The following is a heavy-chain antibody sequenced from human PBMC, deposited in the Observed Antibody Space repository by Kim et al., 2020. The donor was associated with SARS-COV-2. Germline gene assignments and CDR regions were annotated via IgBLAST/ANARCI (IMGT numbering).Heavy chain of an antibody. V-gene: IGHV3-21*01. J-gene: IGHJ6*04. D-gene: IGHD4-17*01. CDR2: ISSSSSYI. CDR1: GFTFSSYR. Sequence: GGSLRLSCAASGFTFSSYRMNWVRQAPGKGLEWVSSISSSSSYIYYSDSVKGRVTISRDNAKNSRYLQMNSLRAEDTAVYYCARDGRDGDNVGAYYYVMDVGGKGPTVTVSS. CDR3: ARDGRDGDNVGAYYYVMDV.